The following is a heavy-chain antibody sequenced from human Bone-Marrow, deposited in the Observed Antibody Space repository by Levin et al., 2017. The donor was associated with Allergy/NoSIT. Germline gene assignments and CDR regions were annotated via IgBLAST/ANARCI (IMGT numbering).Heavy chain of an antibody. CDR1: GFTFSSYE. V-gene: IGHV3-48*03. CDR2: ISSSGSTK. Sequence: HPGESLKISCAASGFTFSSYEMNWVRQAPGKGLEWISYISSSGSTKYYADSVKGRFTISSKNSLDLQMNSLRAEDTAIYYCARDKSSDGVTPDWYFDLWGRGTLVTVSS. CDR3: ARDKSSDGVTPDWYFDL. J-gene: IGHJ2*01. D-gene: IGHD2-21*02.